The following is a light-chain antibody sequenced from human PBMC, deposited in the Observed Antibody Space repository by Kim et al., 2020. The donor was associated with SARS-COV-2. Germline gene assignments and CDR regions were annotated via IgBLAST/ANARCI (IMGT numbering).Light chain of an antibody. V-gene: IGKV1-5*01. J-gene: IGKJ4*01. CDR2: EVS. CDR3: QQYDSYSPT. Sequence: ESEGAIVTIKCRASHSVSRELAWYQQKPGKAPKLLMYEVSSLESGVPSRFSGSGSVTDFTLTVNSLQPDDFAIYYCQQYDSYSPTFGGGTKVDIK. CDR1: HSVSRE.